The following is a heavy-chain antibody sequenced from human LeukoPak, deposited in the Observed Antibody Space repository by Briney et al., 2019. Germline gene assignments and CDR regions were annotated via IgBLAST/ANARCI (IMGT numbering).Heavy chain of an antibody. CDR1: GFTLSSNY. CDR2: IWYDGSNK. CDR3: ARESAVPGPNDY. Sequence: GGSLRLSCAASGFTLSSNYVGWVREAAGKGRGCVVVIWYDGSNKYSADSVKGRFTISRDNSKNTLYLQMNSLRAEDTAVYSCARESAVPGPNDYWGQGTLVTVSS. J-gene: IGHJ4*02. D-gene: IGHD6-13*01. V-gene: IGHV3-33*01.